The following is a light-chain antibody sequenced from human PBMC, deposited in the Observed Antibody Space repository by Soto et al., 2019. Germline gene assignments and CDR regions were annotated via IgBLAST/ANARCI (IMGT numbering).Light chain of an antibody. CDR1: QSVGGSY. Sequence: EIVLTQSPHTLSLSPGERATLSCRASQSVGGSYVGWYQQKPGQAPRLLIYGASSRATGIPDRFSGSGSGTDFTLTISRLAPEDFAVYYCQQYGSSPETFGRGTKVDIK. CDR3: QQYGSSPET. CDR2: GAS. J-gene: IGKJ1*01. V-gene: IGKV3-20*01.